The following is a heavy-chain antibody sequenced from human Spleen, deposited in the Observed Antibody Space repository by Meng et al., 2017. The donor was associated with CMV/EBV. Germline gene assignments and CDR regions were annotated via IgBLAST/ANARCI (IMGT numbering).Heavy chain of an antibody. CDR3: AKVRASGTEDY. V-gene: IGHV4-31*03. J-gene: IGHJ4*02. CDR2: ISYTGST. D-gene: IGHD3-10*01. CDR1: GISIRSGGYY. Sequence: TLSLTCTVSGISIRSGGYYWSWNRQRPGKGLEWIGYISYTGSTDYSPSLKSRVIISVDTSKNQFSLNMRSVTAADTALYYCAKVRASGTEDYWGPGILVTVSS.